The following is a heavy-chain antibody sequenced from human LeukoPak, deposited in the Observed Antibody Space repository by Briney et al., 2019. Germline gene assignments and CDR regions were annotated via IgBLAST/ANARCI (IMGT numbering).Heavy chain of an antibody. Sequence: SETLSLTCTVSGVSISSSSYYWGWLRQPPGKGLEWIGSIYYSGSTYYNPSLKSRVTISVDTSKNQFSLKLSSVTAADTAVYYCARAPMYSSSWVPFDYWGQGTLVTVSS. V-gene: IGHV4-39*07. CDR1: GVSISSSSYY. CDR2: IYYSGST. J-gene: IGHJ4*02. CDR3: ARAPMYSSSWVPFDY. D-gene: IGHD6-13*01.